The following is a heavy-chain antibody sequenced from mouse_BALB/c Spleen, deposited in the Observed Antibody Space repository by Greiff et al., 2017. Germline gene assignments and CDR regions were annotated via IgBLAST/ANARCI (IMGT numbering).Heavy chain of an antibody. CDR1: GFNIKDYY. D-gene: IGHD2-14*01. CDR3: NANYGYERGDYAMDY. CDR2: IDTGNGDT. J-gene: IGHJ4*01. V-gene: IGHV14-4*02. Sequence: VQLQQSGAELVRSGASVKLSCTASGFNIKDYYMHWVQQRPEQGLEWIGWIDTGNGDTEYAPKFQGKATMTADTTSNTAYLQLSSLTSEDTAVYYCNANYGYERGDYAMDYWGQGTSVTVSS.